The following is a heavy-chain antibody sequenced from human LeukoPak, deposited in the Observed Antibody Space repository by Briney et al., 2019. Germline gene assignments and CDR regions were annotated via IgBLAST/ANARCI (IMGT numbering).Heavy chain of an antibody. CDR1: GYSISSGYY. V-gene: IGHV4-38-2*02. J-gene: IGHJ6*03. D-gene: IGHD3-10*01. Sequence: PSETLSLTCTVSGYSISSGYYWSWIRQPPGKGLEWIGIIYHSGSTNYNPSLKSRVTISVDTSKNQFSLKLSSVTAADTAVYYCAGQRRVRGAKEVYYYYYYMDVWGKGTTVTISS. CDR3: AGQRRVRGAKEVYYYYYYMDV. CDR2: IYHSGST.